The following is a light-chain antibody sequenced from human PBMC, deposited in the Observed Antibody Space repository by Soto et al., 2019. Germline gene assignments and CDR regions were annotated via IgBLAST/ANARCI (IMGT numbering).Light chain of an antibody. Sequence: DIQMTQSPSSLSASVGDRVTITCRASQAIGSWLAWYQQKPGKAPTSLIYDASNLQTEVPSRFSGSGSGTDYPLTINGLQPEDSATYYCQQYNSYPLTFGGGTLVEIK. CDR2: DAS. CDR3: QQYNSYPLT. J-gene: IGKJ4*01. V-gene: IGKV1D-16*01. CDR1: QAIGSW.